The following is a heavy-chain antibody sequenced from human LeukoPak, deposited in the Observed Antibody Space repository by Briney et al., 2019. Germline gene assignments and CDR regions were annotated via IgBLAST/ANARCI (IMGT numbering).Heavy chain of an antibody. CDR2: ISGSGGST. CDR3: AKDHLPLGSGNFDY. CDR1: GFTFSNYA. D-gene: IGHD3-10*01. Sequence: GGSLRLSCAASGFTFSNYAMSWVRQAPGKGLEWVSTISGSGGSTYYADSVKGRFTISRDNSKNTLYLQMNSLRAEDTAVYYCAKDHLPLGSGNFDYWGQGTLVTVSS. J-gene: IGHJ4*02. V-gene: IGHV3-23*01.